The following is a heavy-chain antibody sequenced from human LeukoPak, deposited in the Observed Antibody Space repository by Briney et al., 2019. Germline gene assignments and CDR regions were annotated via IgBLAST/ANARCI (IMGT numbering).Heavy chain of an antibody. CDR2: IYHSGST. Sequence: SETLSLTCTVSGYSISSGYYWGWIRQPPGKGLEWIGSIYHSGSTYYNPSLKSRVTISVDTSKNQFSLKLSSVTAADTAVYYCARVTHRGVTDYWGQGTLVTVSS. CDR3: ARVTHRGVTDY. J-gene: IGHJ4*02. V-gene: IGHV4-38-2*02. D-gene: IGHD3-10*01. CDR1: GYSISSGYY.